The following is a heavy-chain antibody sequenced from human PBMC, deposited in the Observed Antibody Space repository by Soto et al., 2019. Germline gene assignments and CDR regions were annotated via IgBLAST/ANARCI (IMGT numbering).Heavy chain of an antibody. CDR1: GFTFSSYG. J-gene: IGHJ4*02. Sequence: PGGSLRLSCAASGFTFSSYGMHWVRQAPGKGLEWVAVISYDGSNKYYADSVKGRFTISRDNSKNTLYLQMNSLRAEDTAVYYCAKDGGYSYVLDYWGQGTLVTVSS. CDR3: AKDGGYSYVLDY. D-gene: IGHD5-18*01. CDR2: ISYDGSNK. V-gene: IGHV3-30*18.